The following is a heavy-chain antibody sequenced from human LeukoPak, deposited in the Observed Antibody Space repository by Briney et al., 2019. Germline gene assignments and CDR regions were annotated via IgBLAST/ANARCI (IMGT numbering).Heavy chain of an antibody. Sequence: GGSLRLSCAASGFTFSRSAMTWVRQTPGKGLDWVSSISSSGNTSYADSVKGRFPISRDNSKNMLYLQMNSLRAEDTAVYYCVKGRISEDGLDFWGQGTLVTVSS. CDR1: GFTFSRSA. V-gene: IGHV3-23*01. J-gene: IGHJ4*02. CDR2: ISSSGNT. CDR3: VKGRISEDGLDF. D-gene: IGHD6-13*01.